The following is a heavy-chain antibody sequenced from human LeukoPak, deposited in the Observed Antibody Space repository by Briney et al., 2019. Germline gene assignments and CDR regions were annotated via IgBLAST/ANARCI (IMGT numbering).Heavy chain of an antibody. D-gene: IGHD5-18*01. Sequence: GGSLRLSCAASGFTFSSYGMHWVRQAPGKGLEWVAVIWYDGSNKYYADSVKGRFTISRDNSKNTLYLQMNSLRAEDTAVYYCARGRRIQLWLPPGFDYWGQGTLVTVSS. CDR2: IWYDGSNK. CDR1: GFTFSSYG. V-gene: IGHV3-33*01. J-gene: IGHJ4*02. CDR3: ARGRRIQLWLPPGFDY.